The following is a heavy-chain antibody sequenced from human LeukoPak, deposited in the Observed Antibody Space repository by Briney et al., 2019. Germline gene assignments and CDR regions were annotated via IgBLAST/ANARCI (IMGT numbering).Heavy chain of an antibody. V-gene: IGHV4-4*07. CDR3: ARMGSSWYRGWFDP. J-gene: IGHJ5*02. Sequence: PSETLSLTRTVSGGSISSYYWSWIRQPAGKGLEWIGRIYTSGSTNYNPSLKSRVTMSVDTSKNQFSLKLSSVTAADTAVYYCARMGSSWYRGWFDPWGQGTLVTVSS. D-gene: IGHD6-13*01. CDR2: IYTSGST. CDR1: GGSISSYY.